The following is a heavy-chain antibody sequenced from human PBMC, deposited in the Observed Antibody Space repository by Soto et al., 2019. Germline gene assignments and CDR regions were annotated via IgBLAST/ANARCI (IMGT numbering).Heavy chain of an antibody. Sequence: ASVKVSCKASGYTFTSYAMHWVRQAPGQRLEWMGWINAGNGNTKYSQKFQGRVTITRDKSASTAYMELSSLRSEDTAVYYCARTHGYSSGWYSTPFDYWGQGTLVTVSS. J-gene: IGHJ4*02. CDR3: ARTHGYSSGWYSTPFDY. V-gene: IGHV1-3*01. CDR2: INAGNGNT. CDR1: GYTFTSYA. D-gene: IGHD6-19*01.